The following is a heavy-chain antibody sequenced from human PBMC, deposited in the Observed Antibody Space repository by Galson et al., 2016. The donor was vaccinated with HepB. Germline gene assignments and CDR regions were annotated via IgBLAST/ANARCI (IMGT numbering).Heavy chain of an antibody. V-gene: IGHV3-23*01. J-gene: IGHJ5*02. CDR3: AKLRVPITISGVVIIGGWFGP. CDR1: GFTFTNYA. D-gene: IGHD3-3*01. Sequence: SLRLSCAASGFTFTNYAMTWVRQAPGKGLAWVSAITGSGGSTYYADSVKGRFTISRDNSKNTLFLQMNSLRAEDPAVYYGAKLRVPITISGVVIIGGWFGPLGQGTLVTVSP. CDR2: ITGSGGST.